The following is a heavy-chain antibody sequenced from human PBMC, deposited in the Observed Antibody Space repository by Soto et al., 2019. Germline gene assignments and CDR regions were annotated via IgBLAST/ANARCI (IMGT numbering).Heavy chain of an antibody. CDR2: IYYSGST. V-gene: IGHV4-39*01. D-gene: IGHD2-2*01. J-gene: IGHJ6*02. CDR1: GFSIISYY. CDR3: GRQPGHCGSTTCFGYYSVDV. Sequence: SETHSLTSTFSGFSIISYYWGWIRQPTGKGLEWIGTIYYSGSTHYNPSLEGRVAISADTPNNQLSLRLSSVTAADTAVYYCGRQPGHCGSTTCFGYYSVDVWGQGTTVTVSS.